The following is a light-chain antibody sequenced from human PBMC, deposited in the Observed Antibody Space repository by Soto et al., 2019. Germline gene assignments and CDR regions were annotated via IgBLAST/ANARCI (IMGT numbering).Light chain of an antibody. CDR3: QQYGSSPIT. V-gene: IGKV3-20*01. J-gene: IGKJ5*01. CDR2: GAS. Sequence: DIALSQHPHTLTLSPGESPTLSCGASQSVSSSYLAWYQQNHGQXPSLLMYGASSRATGIPDRFSASGSGTDGTIIISRLETEDCEVDECQQYGSSPITFALVTRLEIK. CDR1: QSVSSSY.